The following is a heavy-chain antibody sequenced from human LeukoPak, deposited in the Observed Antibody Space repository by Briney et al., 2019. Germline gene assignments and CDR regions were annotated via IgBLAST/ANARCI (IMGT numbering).Heavy chain of an antibody. D-gene: IGHD1-26*01. CDR1: GFSFGTYN. J-gene: IGHJ6*03. CDR2: ITSGSSYI. CDR3: ARDPYSGNYGAYYYYYMDV. Sequence: GGSLRLSCAASGFSFGTYNMNWVRQAPGQRLEWVSSITSGSSYIYYADSVKGRFTISRDNAKSSLYLQMDSLRAEDTAVYYCARDPYSGNYGAYYYYYMDVWGKGTTVTISS. V-gene: IGHV3-21*01.